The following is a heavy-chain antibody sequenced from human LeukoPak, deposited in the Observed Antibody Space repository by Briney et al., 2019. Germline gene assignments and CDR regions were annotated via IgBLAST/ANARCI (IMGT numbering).Heavy chain of an antibody. CDR3: ARQTYYYDSSGYPTIDY. D-gene: IGHD3-22*01. Sequence: ASVKVSCKASGYTFTSYGISWVRQAPGQGLEWMGWISAHNGNTNYAQKLQGRVTMTTDTSTSTAYMELRSLRSDDTAVYYCARQTYYYDSSGYPTIDYWGQGTLVTVSS. V-gene: IGHV1-18*01. J-gene: IGHJ4*02. CDR1: GYTFTSYG. CDR2: ISAHNGNT.